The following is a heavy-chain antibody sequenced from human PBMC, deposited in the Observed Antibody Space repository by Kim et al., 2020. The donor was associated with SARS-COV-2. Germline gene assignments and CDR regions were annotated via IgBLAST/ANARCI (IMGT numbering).Heavy chain of an antibody. CDR3: ARGRRYSSLNWFDP. D-gene: IGHD6-6*01. Sequence: NPSLKSRVTISVDTSKNQFSLKLSSVTAADTAVYYCARGRRYSSLNWFDPWGQGTLVTVSS. V-gene: IGHV4-34*01. J-gene: IGHJ5*02.